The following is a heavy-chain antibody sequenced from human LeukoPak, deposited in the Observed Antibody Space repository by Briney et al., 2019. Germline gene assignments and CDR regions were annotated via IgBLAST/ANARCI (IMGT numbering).Heavy chain of an antibody. CDR3: ARDGPLLRYFDRNWFDP. V-gene: IGHV4-34*01. CDR2: INHSGST. CDR1: GGSFSGYY. D-gene: IGHD3-9*01. Sequence: SETLSLTCAVYGGSFSGYYWSWIRQPPGKGLEWIGEINHSGSTNYNPSLKSRVTISVDTSKNQFSLKLSSVTAADTAVYYCARDGPLLRYFDRNWFDPWGQGTLVTVSS. J-gene: IGHJ5*02.